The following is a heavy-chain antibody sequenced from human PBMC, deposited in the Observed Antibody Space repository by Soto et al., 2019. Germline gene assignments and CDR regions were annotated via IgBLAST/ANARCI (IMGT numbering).Heavy chain of an antibody. CDR3: TRDWEITVSTWSFGGF. CDR2: IIPFHGVT. D-gene: IGHD3-10*01. CDR1: GGTFSPYT. J-gene: IGHJ4*02. Sequence: QVQLVQSGAEVKKPGSSVKVSCKASGGTFSPYTINWVRQAPGQGLEWMGRIIPFHGVTNYAQKFQARVTITADKSTNKAYMELSGLRFEDTAMYYCTRDWEITVSTWSFGGFWCRGTLVTVSS. V-gene: IGHV1-69*08.